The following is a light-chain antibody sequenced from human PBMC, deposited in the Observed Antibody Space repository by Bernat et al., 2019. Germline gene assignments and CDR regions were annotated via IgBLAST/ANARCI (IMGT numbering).Light chain of an antibody. CDR2: QDS. Sequence: SYELTQPPSVSVSPGQTASITCSGDKLGDKYACWYQQKPGQSPVLVIYQDSKRPSGIPERFSGSNSGNTATLTISGTQAMDEADYYCQAWDSSRVFGGGTKLTVV. CDR1: KLGDKY. CDR3: QAWDSSRV. V-gene: IGLV3-1*01. J-gene: IGLJ2*01.